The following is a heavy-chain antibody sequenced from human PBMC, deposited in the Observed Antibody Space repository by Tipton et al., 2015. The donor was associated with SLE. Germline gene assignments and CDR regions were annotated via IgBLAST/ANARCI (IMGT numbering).Heavy chain of an antibody. CDR2: MNPNSGNT. CDR3: ARRHRSSTRGGAFDI. CDR1: GYYFTNYD. V-gene: IGHV1-8*03. D-gene: IGHD2-2*01. J-gene: IGHJ3*02. Sequence: QVQLVQSGAEVKKPGASVKVSCKASGYYFTNYDITWMRQAPGQGLEWMGWMNPNSGNTGYAQKFQGRVTITRNTSISTAYMELSSLRSEDTAVYYCARRHRSSTRGGAFDIWGQGTMVTVSS.